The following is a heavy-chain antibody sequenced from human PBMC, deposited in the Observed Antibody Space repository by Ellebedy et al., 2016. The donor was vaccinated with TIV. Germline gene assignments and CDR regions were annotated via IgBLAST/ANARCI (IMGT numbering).Heavy chain of an antibody. V-gene: IGHV3-15*06. CDR1: GFTFSNAW. Sequence: PGGSLRLSCEASGFTFSNAWMNWVRQAPGKGLEWVGLVKKKENGGTTHYAAPVKGRFTISRDDSRRTLYLHLNSLKTEDTGVYYCFADVDTPVHFDYWGQGTLITVSS. D-gene: IGHD5-18*01. J-gene: IGHJ4*02. CDR2: VKKKENGGTT. CDR3: FADVDTPVHFDY.